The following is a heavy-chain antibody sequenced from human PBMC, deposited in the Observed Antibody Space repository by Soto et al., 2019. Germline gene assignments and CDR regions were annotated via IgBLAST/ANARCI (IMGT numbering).Heavy chain of an antibody. Sequence: ASVKVSCKASGYIFRDYVMHWVLQAPGQRPEGMGWLNVGNDESKYSQKFQGRVTLTRDTSATTAYMELSSLRSEDTAVYYCARDGWVTMRHVACWGQGTMVAVAS. CDR1: GYIFRDYV. J-gene: IGHJ3*01. CDR2: LNVGNDES. CDR3: ARDGWVTMRHVAC. V-gene: IGHV1-3*01. D-gene: IGHD4-17*01.